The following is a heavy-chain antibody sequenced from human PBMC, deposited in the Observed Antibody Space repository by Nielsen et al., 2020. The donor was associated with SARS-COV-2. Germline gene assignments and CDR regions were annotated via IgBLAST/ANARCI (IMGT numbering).Heavy chain of an antibody. J-gene: IGHJ4*02. CDR2: IYHSGST. D-gene: IGHD3-22*01. Sequence: SETLSLTCTVSGGSISSSNWWSWVRQPPGKGLEWIGEIYHSGSTNYNPSLKSRVTISVDKSKNQFSLKLSSVTAADTAVYYCARSSYYYDSSGYGNDYWGQGTLVTVSS. CDR3: ARSSYYYDSSGYGNDY. V-gene: IGHV4-4*02. CDR1: GGSISSSNW.